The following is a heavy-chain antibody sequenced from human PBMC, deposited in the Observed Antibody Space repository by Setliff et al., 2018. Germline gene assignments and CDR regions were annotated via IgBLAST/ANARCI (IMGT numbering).Heavy chain of an antibody. CDR2: INSDGSTT. J-gene: IGHJ5*02. Sequence: GGSLRLSCAASGFTFSSYWMHWVRQAPGRGLVWVSRINSDGSTTNYADSVKGRFTISRDNAKNTLYLQMNSLRAEDTAVYYCTRVHTFGGTNNWFDPWGQGTLVTVSS. CDR1: GFTFSSYW. V-gene: IGHV3-74*01. CDR3: TRVHTFGGTNNWFDP. D-gene: IGHD3-16*01.